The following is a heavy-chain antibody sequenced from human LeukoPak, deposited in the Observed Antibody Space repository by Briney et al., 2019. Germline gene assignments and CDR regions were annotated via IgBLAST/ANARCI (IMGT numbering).Heavy chain of an antibody. CDR3: ARDLEGCYFDY. J-gene: IGHJ4*02. CDR2: IYYSGST. CDR1: GGSISSYY. V-gene: IGHV4-59*01. Sequence: PSETLSLTCTVSGGSISSYYWSWIRQPPGKGLEWIGYIYYSGSTNYNPSLKSRVTISVDTSKNQFSLKLSSVTAADTAVYYCARDLEGCYFDYWGQGTLVSV. D-gene: IGHD3-3*01.